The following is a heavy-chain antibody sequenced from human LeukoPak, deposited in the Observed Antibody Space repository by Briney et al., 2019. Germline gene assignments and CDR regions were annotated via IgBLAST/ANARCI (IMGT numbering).Heavy chain of an antibody. D-gene: IGHD2-2*01. CDR3: ARYGYCSSTSGYSFYYGMDV. Sequence: SETLSLTCTVSGGSISSYYWSWIRQPPGKGLEGIGYIYYSGNTNYNPSLKSRVTISVDTSKNQFSLKLSSVTAADTAVYYCARYGYCSSTSGYSFYYGMDVWGQGTTVTVSS. CDR2: IYYSGNT. V-gene: IGHV4-59*08. J-gene: IGHJ6*02. CDR1: GGSISSYY.